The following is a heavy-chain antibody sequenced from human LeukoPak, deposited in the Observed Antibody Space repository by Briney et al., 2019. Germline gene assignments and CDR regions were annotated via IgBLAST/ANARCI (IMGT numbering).Heavy chain of an antibody. D-gene: IGHD4-23*01. CDR2: ISGSGDNT. CDR3: AKVDAYGGNSD. CDR1: GFTFSSYA. J-gene: IGHJ4*02. V-gene: IGHV3-23*01. Sequence: GGSLRLSCAASGFTFSSYAMSWVRQAPGKGLEWVSGISGSGDNTYYADSVKGRFTISRDNSRNTLYLQMNSLRAEDTAVYYCAKVDAYGGNSDWGQGTLVTVSS.